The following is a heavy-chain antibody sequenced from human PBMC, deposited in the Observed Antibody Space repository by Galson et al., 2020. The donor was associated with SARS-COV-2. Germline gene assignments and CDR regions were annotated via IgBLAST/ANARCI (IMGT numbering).Heavy chain of an antibody. CDR2: IYYSGST. D-gene: IGHD3-22*01. CDR1: GGSISSSSYH. CDR3: ARHASGYYYDSSFDY. V-gene: IGHV4-39*07. Sequence: SETLSLTCTVSGGSISSSSYHWGWIRQPPGKGLEWIGNIYYSGSTYYNPSLQSRVTISVDTSKNQFSLKLSSVTAADTAVYYCARHASGYYYDSSFDYWGQGTLVTVSS. J-gene: IGHJ4*02.